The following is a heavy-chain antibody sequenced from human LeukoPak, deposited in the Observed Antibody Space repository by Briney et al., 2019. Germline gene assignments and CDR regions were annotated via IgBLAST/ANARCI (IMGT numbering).Heavy chain of an antibody. J-gene: IGHJ3*02. CDR3: ARPTFNGRHASDI. CDR2: INHSGST. V-gene: IGHV4-34*01. Sequence: KPSETLSLTCAVYGGSFSGYYWSWIRQPPGKGLEWIGEINHSGSTNYNPSLKSRVTISVDTSKNQFSLKLSSVTAADTAVYYCARPTFNGRHASDIWGQGTMVTVSS. D-gene: IGHD3-16*01. CDR1: GGSFSGYY.